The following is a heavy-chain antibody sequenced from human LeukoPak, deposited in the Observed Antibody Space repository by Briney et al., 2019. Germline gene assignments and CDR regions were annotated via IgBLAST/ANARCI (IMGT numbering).Heavy chain of an antibody. CDR3: AGATKWLAHDF. CDR1: GFTFSSSA. CDR2: IGGSGGRT. V-gene: IGHV3-23*01. Sequence: GGPLRLSCAASGFTFSSSAMSWVRQAPGKGLEWVSNIGGSGGRTYYTGSVTGRFTISRDDSKNTLYLQMNSLRAEDTAVYYCAGATKWLAHDFWGQGTLVTVSS. D-gene: IGHD6-19*01. J-gene: IGHJ4*02.